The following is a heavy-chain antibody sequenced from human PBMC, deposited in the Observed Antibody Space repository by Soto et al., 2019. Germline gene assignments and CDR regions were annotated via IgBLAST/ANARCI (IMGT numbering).Heavy chain of an antibody. J-gene: IGHJ6*02. CDR3: ATINYDILTGYYYYYGMDV. D-gene: IGHD3-9*01. CDR2: INPNSGGT. V-gene: IGHV1-2*02. Sequence: ASVKVSCKASGCTFTGYYMHWVRQAPGQGLEWMGWINPNSGGTNYAQKFQGRVTMTRDTSISTAYMELSRLRSDDTAVYYCATINYDILTGYYYYYGMDVWGQGTTVTVSS. CDR1: GCTFTGYY.